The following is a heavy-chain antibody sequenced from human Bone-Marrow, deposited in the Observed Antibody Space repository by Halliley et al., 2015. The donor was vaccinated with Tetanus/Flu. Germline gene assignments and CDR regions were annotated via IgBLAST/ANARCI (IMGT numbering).Heavy chain of an antibody. V-gene: IGHV4-31*03. J-gene: IGHJ6*02. CDR2: IYYSGNT. CDR3: ARTKGFSSDMDV. Sequence: TLSLTCTVSGGSISSGGYYWNWIRQHPGMGLEWLGYIYYSGNTHYNPSLKSRVTISEDTSKNQFSLKLTSVTAADTAVYFCARTKGFSSDMDVWGQGTTVIVSS. D-gene: IGHD6-6*01. CDR1: GGSISSGGYY.